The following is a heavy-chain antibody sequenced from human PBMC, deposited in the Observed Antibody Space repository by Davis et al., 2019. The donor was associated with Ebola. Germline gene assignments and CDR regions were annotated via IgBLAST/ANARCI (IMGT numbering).Heavy chain of an antibody. D-gene: IGHD3-10*01. CDR2: IFYSGIT. V-gene: IGHV4-30-4*08. Sequence: SETLSLTCSVSGGSISSGGYYWSWIRQRPGKALEWIGYIFYSGITYYNPSLKSRATISVDTSKNQFSLKLSSVTAADTAVYYCARHARGVTTDWFDPWGQGTLVTVSS. J-gene: IGHJ5*02. CDR3: ARHARGVTTDWFDP. CDR1: GGSISSGGYY.